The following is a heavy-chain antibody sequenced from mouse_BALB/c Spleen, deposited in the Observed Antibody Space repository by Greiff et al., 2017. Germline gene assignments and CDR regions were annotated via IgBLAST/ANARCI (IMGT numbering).Heavy chain of an antibody. Sequence: EVKLQESGAELVKPGASVKLSCTASGFNIKDTYMHWVKQRPEQGLEWIGRIDPANGNTKYDPKFQGKATITADTSSNTAYLQLSSLTSEDTAVYYCARGIYYGNYVDYFDYWGQGTTLTVSS. CDR1: GFNIKDTY. D-gene: IGHD2-1*01. CDR3: ARGIYYGNYVDYFDY. J-gene: IGHJ2*01. V-gene: IGHV14-3*02. CDR2: IDPANGNT.